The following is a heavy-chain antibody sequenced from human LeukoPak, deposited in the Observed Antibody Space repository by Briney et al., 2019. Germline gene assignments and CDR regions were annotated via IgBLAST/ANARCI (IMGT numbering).Heavy chain of an antibody. J-gene: IGHJ6*03. CDR1: GYTFTGYY. Sequence: ASVKVSCKASGYTFTGYYMHWVRQAPGQGLEWMGWISAYNGNTNYAQKLQGRVTMTTDTSTSTAYMELRSLRSEDTAVYYCARSRFEYGDFNYYYYYMDVWGKGTTVTVSS. CDR3: ARSRFEYGDFNYYYYYMDV. CDR2: ISAYNGNT. V-gene: IGHV1-18*04. D-gene: IGHD4-17*01.